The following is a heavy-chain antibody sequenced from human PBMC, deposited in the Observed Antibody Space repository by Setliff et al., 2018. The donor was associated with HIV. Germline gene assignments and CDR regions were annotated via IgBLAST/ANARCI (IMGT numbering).Heavy chain of an antibody. CDR2: IYTSGST. J-gene: IGHJ3*02. CDR1: GGSIRSGSYY. D-gene: IGHD1-26*01. Sequence: LSLTCTVSGGSIRSGSYYWSWIRQPAGKGLEWIGRIYTSGSTNYNPSLKSRVTMSVDTSKNQFSLKLSSVTAADTAVYYCARGGGSPQRFAFDIWGQGTMVTVSS. V-gene: IGHV4-61*02. CDR3: ARGGGSPQRFAFDI.